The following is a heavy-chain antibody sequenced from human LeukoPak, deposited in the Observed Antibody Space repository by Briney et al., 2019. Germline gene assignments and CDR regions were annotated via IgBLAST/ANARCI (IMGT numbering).Heavy chain of an antibody. J-gene: IGHJ6*02. CDR3: ARYGYSDYFYFALDV. CDR1: RGSISGYY. Sequence: SETLSLTCTVSRGSISGYYWSWIRQPPGKGLEWIGYIYYTGSTDSNPSLKSRVAISVDTSKNQFSLKVTSVTAADTAVYYCARYGYSDYFYFALDVWGQGTTVTVSS. V-gene: IGHV4-59*01. D-gene: IGHD2/OR15-2a*01. CDR2: IYYTGST.